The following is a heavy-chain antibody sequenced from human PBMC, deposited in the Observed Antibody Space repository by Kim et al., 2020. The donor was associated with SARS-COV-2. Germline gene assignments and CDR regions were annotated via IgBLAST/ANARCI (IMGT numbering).Heavy chain of an antibody. J-gene: IGHJ5*02. V-gene: IGHV3-30*18. Sequence: GGSLRLSCAASGFTFSSYGMHWVRQAPGKGLEWVAVISYDGSNKYYADSVKGRFTISRDNSKNTLYLQMNSLRAEDTAVYYCAKGYDFWSGYYTGGWFDPWGQGTLVTVSS. CDR1: GFTFSSYG. CDR3: AKGYDFWSGYYTGGWFDP. CDR2: ISYDGSNK. D-gene: IGHD3-3*01.